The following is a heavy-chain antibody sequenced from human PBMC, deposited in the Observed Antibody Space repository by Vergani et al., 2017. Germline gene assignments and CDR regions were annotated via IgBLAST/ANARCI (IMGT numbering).Heavy chain of an antibody. CDR3: ARDSWTSELRGVYWFDT. CDR1: GGSLSSGSAY. Sequence: VQLQESGPGLVKPSQTLSLTCTVSGGSLSSGSAYWGWIRQPAGKGLEWIGRIHSSGTTNYNPSLKSRVTLSVDTSKNQLSLRMTSVTAADTAVYYCARDSWTSELRGVYWFDTWGQGTLVSVSS. CDR2: IHSSGTT. J-gene: IGHJ5*02. V-gene: IGHV4-61*02. D-gene: IGHD3-10*01.